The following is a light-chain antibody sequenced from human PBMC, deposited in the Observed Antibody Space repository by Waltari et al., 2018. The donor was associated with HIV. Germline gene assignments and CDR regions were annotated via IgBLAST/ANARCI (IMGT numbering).Light chain of an antibody. Sequence: IVLTQSPGALSLSPGERATLPCRASQSISRNYVAWYQQKPGQSPRLLIHGASSRATGIPDRFSGSGSGTDFTLTISRLEPGDFAVYYCQQYATSPPTFGLGTKVEIK. CDR2: GAS. CDR3: QQYATSPPT. V-gene: IGKV3-20*01. CDR1: QSISRNY. J-gene: IGKJ1*01.